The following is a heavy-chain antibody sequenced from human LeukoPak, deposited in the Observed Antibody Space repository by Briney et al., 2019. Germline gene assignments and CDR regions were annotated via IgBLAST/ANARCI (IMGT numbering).Heavy chain of an antibody. CDR1: GITFSTYW. CDR3: ARISSDSISYYDH. D-gene: IGHD3-22*01. J-gene: IGHJ4*02. V-gene: IGHV3-74*01. CDR2: ISSEGSTI. Sequence: GVSLRLSCAGSGITFSTYWMHWVRQAPGKGLVWVSRISSEGSTISYADSVKGRFTISRDNAKNTLFLQMNSLRAEDTAVYYCARISSDSISYYDHWGQGTLVTVSS.